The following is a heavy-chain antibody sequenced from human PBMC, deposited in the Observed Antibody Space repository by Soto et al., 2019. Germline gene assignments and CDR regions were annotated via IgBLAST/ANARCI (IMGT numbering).Heavy chain of an antibody. CDR1: GGSISSGGYH. V-gene: IGHV4-31*03. J-gene: IGHJ6*02. CDR2: IYYSGST. Sequence: QVQLQESGPGLVKPSQTLSLTCTVSGGSISSGGYHWSWIRQHPGKGLEWIGYIYYSGSTYYNPSLXSXFTISVDTSKNQFSLKLSSVTAADTAVYYCARGVDVWGQGTTVTVSS. CDR3: ARGVDV.